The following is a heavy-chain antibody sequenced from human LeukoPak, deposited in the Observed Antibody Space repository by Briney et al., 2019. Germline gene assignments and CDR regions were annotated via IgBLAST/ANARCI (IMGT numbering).Heavy chain of an antibody. D-gene: IGHD5-18*01. CDR3: ARGSGYRSGNWFDP. V-gene: IGHV1-2*02. Sequence: PGGSLRLSCAASGFTFSSYAMHWVRQAPGQGLEWMGWINPNSGGTNYAQKFQGRVTMTRDTSISTAYMELSRLRSDDTAVYYRARGSGYRSGNWFDPWGQGTLVTVSS. J-gene: IGHJ5*02. CDR2: INPNSGGT. CDR1: GFTFSSYA.